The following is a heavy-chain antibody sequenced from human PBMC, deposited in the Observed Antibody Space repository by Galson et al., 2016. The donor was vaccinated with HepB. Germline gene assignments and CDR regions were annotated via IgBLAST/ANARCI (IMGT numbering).Heavy chain of an antibody. CDR1: GFSFSSYG. CDR3: AKFRSRWFSNQHIGMDV. CDR2: ILYDGSAK. D-gene: IGHD6-13*01. V-gene: IGHV3-30*18. Sequence: SLRLSCAASGFSFSSYGMHWVRQAPGKGLEWVAVILYDGSAKYYADSVKGRFTISRDDYKNTLYLQMSSLSAEDTAVYYCAKFRSRWFSNQHIGMDVWGQGTTVTVS. J-gene: IGHJ6*02.